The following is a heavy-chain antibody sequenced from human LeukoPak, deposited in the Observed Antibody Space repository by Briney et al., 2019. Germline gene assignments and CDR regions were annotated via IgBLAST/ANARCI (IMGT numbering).Heavy chain of an antibody. D-gene: IGHD2-2*01. Sequence: ASVKVSCKASGYTFTSYGISWVRQAPGQGLEWVGWISAYNGNTNYAQKLQGRVTMTTDTSTSTAYMELRSLRSDDTAVYYCARGSAKYCSSTSCHRGGFDYWGQGTLVTVSS. J-gene: IGHJ4*02. CDR1: GYTFTSYG. V-gene: IGHV1-18*01. CDR3: ARGSAKYCSSTSCHRGGFDY. CDR2: ISAYNGNT.